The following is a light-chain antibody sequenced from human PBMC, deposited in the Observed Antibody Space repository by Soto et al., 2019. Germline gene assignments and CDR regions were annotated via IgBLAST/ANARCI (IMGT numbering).Light chain of an antibody. J-gene: IGKJ1*01. CDR1: QSVSSY. Sequence: EIVLTKSPATLSLSPGERDPLSCRASQSVSSYLAWYQQKPGQAPRLLIYDASNRATGIPARFSGSGSGTDFTLTISSLEPEDFAVYYCQQRFGWTVGQGTKVDIK. CDR2: DAS. V-gene: IGKV3-11*01. CDR3: QQRFGWT.